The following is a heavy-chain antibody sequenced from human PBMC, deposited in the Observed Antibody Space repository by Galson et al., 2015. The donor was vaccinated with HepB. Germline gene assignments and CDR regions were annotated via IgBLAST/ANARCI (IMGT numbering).Heavy chain of an antibody. V-gene: IGHV3-7*03. J-gene: IGHJ4*02. Sequence: SLRLSCAASGFTFNRYWMTWVRQAPGKGLEWVANIKQHGSEKYYVDSLKGRFTISRDNAKNSLFLQTNSLRAEDTAVYYCATGTVTFTTITFLASYFFDSRSQGTLVTVSS. CDR2: IKQHGSEK. D-gene: IGHD1/OR15-1a*01. CDR3: ATGTVTFTTITFLASYFFDS. CDR1: GFTFNRYW.